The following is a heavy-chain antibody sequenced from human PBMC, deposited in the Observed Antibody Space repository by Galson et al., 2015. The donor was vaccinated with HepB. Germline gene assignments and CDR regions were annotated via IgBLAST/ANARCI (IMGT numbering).Heavy chain of an antibody. CDR3: TTGYCSSTSCYYYYYGMDV. V-gene: IGHV3-15*01. CDR1: GFTFSNAW. Sequence: SLRLSCAASGFTFSNAWMSWVRQAPGKGLEWVGRIKSKTDGGTTDYAAPVKGRFTISRDDSKNTLYLQMNSLKTEDTAVYYCTTGYCSSTSCYYYYYGMDVWGQGTTVTVSS. J-gene: IGHJ6*02. D-gene: IGHD2-2*01. CDR2: IKSKTDGGTT.